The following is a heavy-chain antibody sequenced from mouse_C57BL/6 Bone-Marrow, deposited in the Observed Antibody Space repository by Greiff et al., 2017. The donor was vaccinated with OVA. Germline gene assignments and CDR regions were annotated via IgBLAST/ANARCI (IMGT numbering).Heavy chain of an antibody. D-gene: IGHD1-2*01. CDR2: INTNNGGT. CDR1: GYTFTDYY. V-gene: IGHV1-26*01. J-gene: IGHJ3*01. Sequence: EVQLQQSGPELVKPGASVKISCKASGYTFTDYYMNWVKQSHGKSLEWIGDINTNNGGTRYNQKFQGKATLTVDKSSSTAYMELRSLSSEGSAVYFLAIGGAITTVWGQGTLVTVSA. CDR3: AIGGAITTV.